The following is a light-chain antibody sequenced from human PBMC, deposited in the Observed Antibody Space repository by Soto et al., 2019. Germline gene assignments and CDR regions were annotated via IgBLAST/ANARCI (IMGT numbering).Light chain of an antibody. CDR2: GAS. CDR1: QDIAGY. CDR3: QQAYSFPIT. V-gene: IGKV1-12*01. J-gene: IGKJ5*01. Sequence: DIQMTQSPSSLSASVGDRFTITFLASQDIAGYLAWYQHKPGRTPELLIHGASRLQSGVPARFSGSGSGTDFTLSINSLQPEDFATYYCQQAYSFPITFGQGTRLEIK.